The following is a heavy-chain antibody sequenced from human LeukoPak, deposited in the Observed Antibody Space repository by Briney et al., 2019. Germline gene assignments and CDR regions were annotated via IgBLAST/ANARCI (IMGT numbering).Heavy chain of an antibody. V-gene: IGHV3-7*01. J-gene: IGHJ4*02. D-gene: IGHD6-13*01. CDR1: GFTVSSNY. CDR3: ARDRAYRAAVDY. Sequence: GGSLRLSCAASGFTVSSNYMSWVRQAPGKGLEWVANIKQDGSEKYYVDSVKGRFTISRDNAKNSLYLQMNSLRAEDTAVYYCARDRAYRAAVDYWGQGTLVTVSS. CDR2: IKQDGSEK.